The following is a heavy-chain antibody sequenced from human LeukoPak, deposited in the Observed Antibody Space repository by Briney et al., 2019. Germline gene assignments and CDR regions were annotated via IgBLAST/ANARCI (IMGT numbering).Heavy chain of an antibody. Sequence: SETLSLTCTVSGGSVSSGSYYWSWIRQPPGKGLGWIGYIYYSGSTNYNPSLKSRVTISVDTSKNQFSLKLSSVTAADTAVYYCARDRIVVVPAAGWYGMDVWGQGTTGTVSS. D-gene: IGHD2-2*01. CDR2: IYYSGST. CDR1: GGSVSSGSYY. V-gene: IGHV4-61*01. CDR3: ARDRIVVVPAAGWYGMDV. J-gene: IGHJ6*02.